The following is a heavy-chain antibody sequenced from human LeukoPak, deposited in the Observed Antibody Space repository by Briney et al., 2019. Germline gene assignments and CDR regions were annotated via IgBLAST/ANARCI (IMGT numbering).Heavy chain of an antibody. J-gene: IGHJ4*02. V-gene: IGHV5-10-1*01. CDR1: GYSFTSYW. CDR2: IDPIDSYT. Sequence: GESLKISCKGSGYSFTSYWISWVRQMPGKGLEWMGRIDPIDSYTNYSPSFQGHVTISADKSISTTYLQWSSLKASDTAMYYCARVVAATAIDYWGQGSLVTVSS. D-gene: IGHD2-15*01. CDR3: ARVVAATAIDY.